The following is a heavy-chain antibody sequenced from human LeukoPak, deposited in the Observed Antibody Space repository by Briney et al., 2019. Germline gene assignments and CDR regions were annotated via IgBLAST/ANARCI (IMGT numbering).Heavy chain of an antibody. V-gene: IGHV1-18*04. J-gene: IGHJ4*02. CDR3: ARSPIYYYDTSGLYDFEY. D-gene: IGHD3-22*01. CDR1: GYNFNTYG. CDR2: ISGYNGQT. Sequence: ASVKVSCKASGYNFNTYGISWERQAPGQGLEWMGWISGYNGQTNYTQNFEGRVTMTTDTSTSTAYMELRSLRSDDTAVYYCARSPIYYYDTSGLYDFEYWGLGTLVTVSS.